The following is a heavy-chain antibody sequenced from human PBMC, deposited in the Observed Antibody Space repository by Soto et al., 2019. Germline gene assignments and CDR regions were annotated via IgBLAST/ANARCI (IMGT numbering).Heavy chain of an antibody. D-gene: IGHD2-15*01. Sequence: PSLPHCHTYTVEGGSFGDHSGRRISQQQGKGLEWIGEINHSGSTNYNPSLKSRVTISVDTSKNQFSLKLSSVTAADTAVYYCARAGMVGPLPWLDPWGQGTLVTVSS. CDR1: GGSFGDHS. J-gene: IGHJ5*02. CDR3: ARAGMVGPLPWLDP. V-gene: IGHV4-34*01. CDR2: INHSGST.